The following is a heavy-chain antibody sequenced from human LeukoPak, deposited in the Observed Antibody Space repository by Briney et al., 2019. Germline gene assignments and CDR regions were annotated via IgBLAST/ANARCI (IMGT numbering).Heavy chain of an antibody. CDR2: INPNSGGT. Sequence: ASVKVSCKASGYTFTSYGISWVRQAPGQGLEWMGWINPNSGGTNYAQKFQGRVTMTRDTSISTAYMELSRLRSDDTAVYYCARDRGTYGSGSYYSPFDPWGQGTLVTVSS. CDR1: GYTFTSYG. V-gene: IGHV1-2*02. J-gene: IGHJ5*02. D-gene: IGHD3-10*01. CDR3: ARDRGTYGSGSYYSPFDP.